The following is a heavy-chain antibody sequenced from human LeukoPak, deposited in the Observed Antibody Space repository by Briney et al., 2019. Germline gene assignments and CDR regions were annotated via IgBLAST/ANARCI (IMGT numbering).Heavy chain of an antibody. Sequence: ASVKVSCKASGYTFTSYDINWVRQATGQGLEGMGWMKPNSGNTGFAQRFQGRVIMTRNISISTAYMELSSLRSEDTAVYYCAISYSSSWRPIDYWGQGTLVTVSS. CDR1: GYTFTSYD. J-gene: IGHJ4*02. CDR3: AISYSSSWRPIDY. D-gene: IGHD6-13*01. CDR2: MKPNSGNT. V-gene: IGHV1-8*01.